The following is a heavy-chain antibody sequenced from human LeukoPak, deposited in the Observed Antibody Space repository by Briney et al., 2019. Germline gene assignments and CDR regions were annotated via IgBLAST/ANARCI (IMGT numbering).Heavy chain of an antibody. CDR2: INYGGST. Sequence: KPSETLSLTCAVSEMSFSAYYWNWIRQSPGKGLEWIGAINYGGSTKYTPSLEGRGTVLIDTSKNQFSLKLTSVTAADTAVYYCARGFPPGSGSRGSHAFDVWGQGTMVTVSS. D-gene: IGHD6-19*01. CDR3: ARGFPPGSGSRGSHAFDV. CDR1: EMSFSAYY. V-gene: IGHV4-34*01. J-gene: IGHJ3*01.